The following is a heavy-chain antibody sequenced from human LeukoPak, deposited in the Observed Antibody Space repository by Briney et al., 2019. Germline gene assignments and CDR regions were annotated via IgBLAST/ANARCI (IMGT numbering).Heavy chain of an antibody. CDR2: INPGGST. V-gene: IGHV4-34*01. J-gene: IGHJ5*02. D-gene: IGHD2-15*01. CDR1: GGSSSGYY. Sequence: KPSETLSLTCAVYGGSSSGYYWSWIRQPPGKGLEWIGEINPGGSTDYNPSLKSRVSISVDTSKNQLSLNLNSLTATDTAVYYCASEPGYCIGGRCYGGWFDPWGQGTLVTVSS. CDR3: ASEPGYCIGGRCYGGWFDP.